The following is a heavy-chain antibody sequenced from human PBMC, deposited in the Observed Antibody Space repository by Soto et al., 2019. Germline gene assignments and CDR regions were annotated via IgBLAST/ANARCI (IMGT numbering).Heavy chain of an antibody. CDR3: AGGRPTGYSYYGMDV. Sequence: LRLSCAASGVTFNSYSMNWVRQAAGKGLEWVSSISSSSTFIYDADAVKGRCSISRDNAKNSLFLQMNSLRGEDTAVYFCAGGRPTGYSYYGMDVWGQGTTVTVSS. J-gene: IGHJ6*02. D-gene: IGHD1-1*01. V-gene: IGHV3-21*01. CDR2: ISSSSTFI. CDR1: GVTFNSYS.